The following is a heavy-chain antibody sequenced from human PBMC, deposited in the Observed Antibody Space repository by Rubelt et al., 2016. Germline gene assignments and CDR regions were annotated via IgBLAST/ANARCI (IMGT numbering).Heavy chain of an antibody. CDR1: GGSISSNDFY. CDR2: IYYSGST. V-gene: IGHV4-39*07. D-gene: IGHD2-21*01. CDR3: ASQLGIAPPHFDY. Sequence: QLQLQESGPGLVKPSETLSLTCSVSGGSISSNDFYWGWIRQPPGKGLEWIGSIYYSGSTYYNPSLKSRVTISVDTSKNQLSLGRTCWTAADTAVYHCASQLGIAPPHFDYWGQGTLVTVSS. J-gene: IGHJ4*02.